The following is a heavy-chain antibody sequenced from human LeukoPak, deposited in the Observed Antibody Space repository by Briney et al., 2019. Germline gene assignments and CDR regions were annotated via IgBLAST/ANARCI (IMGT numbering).Heavy chain of an antibody. CDR1: GGSINGYS. Sequence: SETLSLTCTIRGGSINGYSWSWIRQTPEKGLEWIGDIHHSGTTNYRPSLKSRVTISFDKSKNQFSLTMTSVTAADTAVYYCTRQSGTVTPIDYWGQGTLVTVSS. CDR2: IHHSGTT. J-gene: IGHJ4*02. CDR3: TRQSGTVTPIDY. V-gene: IGHV4-34*01. D-gene: IGHD4-17*01.